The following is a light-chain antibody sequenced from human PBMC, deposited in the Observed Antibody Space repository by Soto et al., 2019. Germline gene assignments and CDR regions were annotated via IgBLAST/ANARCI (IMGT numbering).Light chain of an antibody. CDR2: EVS. V-gene: IGLV2-14*01. CDR1: SSDVGGYNY. Sequence: LTQPASVSGSPGQSITISCTGTSSDVGGYNYASWYQQHPGKAPKLMIYEVSNRPSGVSNRFSGSKSGNTASLTISGLQAEDEADYYCSSYTSSSTRVFGTGTKVTVL. CDR3: SSYTSSSTRV. J-gene: IGLJ1*01.